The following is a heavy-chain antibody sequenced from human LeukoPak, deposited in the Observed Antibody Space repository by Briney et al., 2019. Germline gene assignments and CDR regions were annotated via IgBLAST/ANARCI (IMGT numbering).Heavy chain of an antibody. D-gene: IGHD2-2*01. Sequence: ASVKVSRKASGYTFTGYYMHWVRQAPGQGLEWMGWINPNSGGTNYAQRFQGRVTMTRDTSISTAYMELSRLRSDDTAVYYCARDSLGYCSSISCMLLDFWGQGTLVTVSS. J-gene: IGHJ4*02. CDR1: GYTFTGYY. CDR3: ARDSLGYCSSISCMLLDF. CDR2: INPNSGGT. V-gene: IGHV1-2*02.